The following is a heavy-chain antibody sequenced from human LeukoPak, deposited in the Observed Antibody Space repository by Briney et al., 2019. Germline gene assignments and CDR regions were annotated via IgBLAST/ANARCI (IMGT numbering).Heavy chain of an antibody. Sequence: GGSLRLSCAASGFTFSSYGMHWVRQAPGKGLEWVAFIRYDGSNKYYADSVKGRFTISRDNSKNTLYLQMNSLRAEDTAVYYCAKTVVVVEVTLHTSGCYAYWGQGTLVTVSS. D-gene: IGHD2-15*01. V-gene: IGHV3-30*02. J-gene: IGHJ4*02. CDR2: IRYDGSNK. CDR3: AKTVVVVEVTLHTSGCYAY. CDR1: GFTFSSYG.